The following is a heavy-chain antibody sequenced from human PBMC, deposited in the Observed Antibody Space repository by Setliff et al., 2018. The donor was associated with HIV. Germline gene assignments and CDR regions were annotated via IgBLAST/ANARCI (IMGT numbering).Heavy chain of an antibody. CDR3: ARQGNSRGYRYGYCYYMDV. J-gene: IGHJ6*03. Sequence: PSETLSLTCTVSGGSISSYYWSWIRQPPGKGLEWIGYIYYSGSTNYNPSLKSRVTISVDTSKNQFSLKLSSVTAADTAVYYCARQGNSRGYRYGYCYYMDVWGKGTTVTVSS. CDR2: IYYSGST. D-gene: IGHD5-18*01. V-gene: IGHV4-59*08. CDR1: GGSISSYY.